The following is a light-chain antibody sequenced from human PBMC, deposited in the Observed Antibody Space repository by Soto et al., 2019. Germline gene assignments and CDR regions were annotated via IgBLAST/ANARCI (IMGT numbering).Light chain of an antibody. J-gene: IGLJ3*02. CDR1: SSNIGADYD. Sequence: QSVLTQPPSVSGAPGQRVTISCTGSSSNIGADYDVHWYQQLPGTAPKLLIYGNSNRPSGVPDRVSGSKSGTSASLAITGLQAEDEADYYCQSYDSSLSGWVFGGGTKLTVL. CDR2: GNS. V-gene: IGLV1-40*01. CDR3: QSYDSSLSGWV.